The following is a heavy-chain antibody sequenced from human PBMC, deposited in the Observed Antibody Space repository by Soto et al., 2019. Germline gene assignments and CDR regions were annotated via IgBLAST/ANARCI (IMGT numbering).Heavy chain of an antibody. CDR2: IYYSGST. Sequence: PSETLSLTCTVSGGSISSYYCSWIRQPPGKGLEWIGYIYYSGSTNYNPPLKSRVTISVDTSKTQFSLKLSSVTAADTAVYNWARKPPRRVGDWGQGTLVTVSS. CDR1: GGSISSYY. V-gene: IGHV4-59*08. D-gene: IGHD3-10*01. J-gene: IGHJ4*02. CDR3: ARKPPRRVGD.